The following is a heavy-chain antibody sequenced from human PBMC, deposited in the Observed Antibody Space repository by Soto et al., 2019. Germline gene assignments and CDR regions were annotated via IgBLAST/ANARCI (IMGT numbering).Heavy chain of an antibody. V-gene: IGHV1-58*01. J-gene: IGHJ3*02. D-gene: IGHD5-12*01. CDR2: IVVGSGDT. Sequence: QMQLVQSGPDVKKPGTSVKVSCKASGFTFTNSAVQWVRQARGQRLEWIGWIVVGSGDTNYAQKFQERVTITRYMSTRTAEMKMRSLRSEDTAVYYCELPGYVFSNEYDIWGQGTLVTVSS. CDR1: GFTFTNSA. CDR3: ELPGYVFSNEYDI.